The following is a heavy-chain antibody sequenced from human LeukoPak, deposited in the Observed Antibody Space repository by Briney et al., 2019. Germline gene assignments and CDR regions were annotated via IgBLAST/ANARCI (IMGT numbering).Heavy chain of an antibody. CDR3: ATRGKRALCPYYMDV. CDR2: INHSGST. V-gene: IGHV4-34*01. Sequence: SETLSLTCAVYGGSFSGYYWSWIRQPPGKGLEWIGEINHSGSTNYNPSLKSRVTISVDTSKNQLSLKLSSVTAADTAVYYCATRGKRALCPYYMDVWGKGTTVTVSS. J-gene: IGHJ6*03. CDR1: GGSFSGYY. D-gene: IGHD2-2*01.